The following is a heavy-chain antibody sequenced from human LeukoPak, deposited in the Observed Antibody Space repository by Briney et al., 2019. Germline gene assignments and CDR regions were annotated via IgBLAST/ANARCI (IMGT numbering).Heavy chain of an antibody. J-gene: IGHJ4*02. D-gene: IGHD2-15*01. CDR3: ARVHPEKGYCSGGSCYGPYDY. V-gene: IGHV4-59*12. CDR1: GGSISRYY. Sequence: PSETLSLTCTVSGGSISRYYWSWIRQPPGKGLEWIGHIYYSGSTNYNPSLKSRVTISVDTSKNQFSLKLSSVTAADTAVYYCARVHPEKGYCSGGSCYGPYDYWGQGTLVTVSS. CDR2: IYYSGST.